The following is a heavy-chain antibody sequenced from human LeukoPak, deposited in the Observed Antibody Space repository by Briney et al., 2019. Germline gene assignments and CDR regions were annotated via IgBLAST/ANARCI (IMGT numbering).Heavy chain of an antibody. CDR3: ARRPNYVLRYCDWLHPLGMDV. J-gene: IGHJ6*02. CDR2: INNSGST. D-gene: IGHD3-9*01. V-gene: IGHV4-34*01. Sequence: PSETLSLTCAVYGGSFSGYYWSWIRQPPGKGLEWIGEINNSGSTNYNPSLKSRVAISVDTSKNQFSLKLSSVTAADTAVYYYARRPNYVLRYCDWLHPLGMDVWGQGTPVTVSS. CDR1: GGSFSGYY.